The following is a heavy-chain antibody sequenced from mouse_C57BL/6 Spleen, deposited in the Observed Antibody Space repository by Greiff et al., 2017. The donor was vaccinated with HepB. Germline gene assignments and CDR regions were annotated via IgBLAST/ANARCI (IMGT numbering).Heavy chain of an antibody. V-gene: IGHV3-6*01. CDR3: ARGYYGSSH. J-gene: IGHJ2*01. CDR1: GYSITSGYY. Sequence: ESGPGLVKPSQSLSLTCSVTGYSITSGYYWNWIRQFPGNKLEWMGYISYDGSNNYNPSLKNRISITRDTSKNQFFLKLNSVTTEDTATYYCARGYYGSSHWGQGTTLTVSS. CDR2: ISYDGSN. D-gene: IGHD1-1*01.